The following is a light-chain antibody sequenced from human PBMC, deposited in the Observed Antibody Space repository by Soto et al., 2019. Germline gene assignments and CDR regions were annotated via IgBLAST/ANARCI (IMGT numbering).Light chain of an antibody. V-gene: IGKV3-11*01. J-gene: IGKJ5*01. Sequence: EIVLTQSPATLSLSPGERATLSCRASQSVSSYLAWYQQKPGQAPRLLIYDASNRATGIPARFSGSRSGTDFTLTISSLEPGDFAVYYCQQRSNWPLITFGPGTRLEIK. CDR1: QSVSSY. CDR2: DAS. CDR3: QQRSNWPLIT.